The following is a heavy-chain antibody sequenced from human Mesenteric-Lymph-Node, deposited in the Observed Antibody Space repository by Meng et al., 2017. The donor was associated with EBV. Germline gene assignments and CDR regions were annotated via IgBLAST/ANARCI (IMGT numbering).Heavy chain of an antibody. D-gene: IGHD3-10*01. J-gene: IGHJ4*02. CDR1: GYRFNSYG. V-gene: IGHV1-18*01. Sequence: QVQLGQSGAGGKKPGASVKVSCKVSGYRFNSYGISWVRQAPGQGLEWMGWISADNGNTIFAQKFQGRVTMTADSSTSTAYMEVTSLTSDDTAVYYCASGGSGINFDYWGQGTLVTVSS. CDR3: ASGGSGINFDY. CDR2: ISADNGNT.